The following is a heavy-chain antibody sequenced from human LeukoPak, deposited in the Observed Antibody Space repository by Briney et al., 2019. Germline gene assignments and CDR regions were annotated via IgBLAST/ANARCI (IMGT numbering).Heavy chain of an antibody. J-gene: IGHJ4*02. CDR3: ARSREPGGDGDY. V-gene: IGHV3-74*01. Sequence: PGGSLRLSCAASGFTFSTYWMHWVRQVPGKGLVWVSRISSDGISTAYADSVKGRFTLSRDNAKNTLYLQMNSLRADDTAVYYCARSREPGGDGDYWGQGTLVTVSS. CDR2: ISSDGIST. D-gene: IGHD5-24*01. CDR1: GFTFSTYW.